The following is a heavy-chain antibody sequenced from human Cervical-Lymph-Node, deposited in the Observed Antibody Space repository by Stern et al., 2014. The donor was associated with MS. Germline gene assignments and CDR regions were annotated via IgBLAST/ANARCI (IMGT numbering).Heavy chain of an antibody. Sequence: VQLVQSGGGLVQPGGSLKLSCAASGFTFSASAMHWVRQASGQGLEWVGRIRTKPNNYATIYDASVKGRFTISRDDSENTVFLQMNNLKIEDTAVYYCKTKEYWGQGTLVTVSS. CDR1: GFTFSASA. V-gene: IGHV3-73*01. CDR2: IRTKPNNYAT. J-gene: IGHJ4*02. CDR3: KTKEY.